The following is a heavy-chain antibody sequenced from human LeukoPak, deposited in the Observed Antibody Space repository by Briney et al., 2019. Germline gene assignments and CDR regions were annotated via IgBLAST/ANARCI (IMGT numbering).Heavy chain of an antibody. CDR2: ISGSGGST. CDR1: GFTFSSYA. J-gene: IGHJ3*02. D-gene: IGHD1-26*01. CDR3: ARDGSGSYYGGGAFDI. Sequence: GGSLRLSCAASGFTFSSYAMSWVRQAPGKGLEWVSAISGSGGSTYYADSVKGRFTISRDNSKNTLYLQMNSLRAEDTAVYYCARDGSGSYYGGGAFDIWGQGTMVTVSS. V-gene: IGHV3-23*01.